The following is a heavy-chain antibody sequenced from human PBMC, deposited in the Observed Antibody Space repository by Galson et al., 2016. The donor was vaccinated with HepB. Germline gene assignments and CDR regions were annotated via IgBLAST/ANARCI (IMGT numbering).Heavy chain of an antibody. CDR3: AKEGIREDLMEAEKTFLDV. Sequence: SLRLSCASSGFTFSIYAMNWVRQAPGRGLQWVSGIGGSGGKTYYTDSVKGRFIMSRDNSNNTLYLLMNNLRVEDTAISYCAKEGIREDLMEAEKTFLDVWGQGTPVTVSS. J-gene: IGHJ6*02. CDR2: IGGSGGKT. CDR1: GFTFSIYA. D-gene: IGHD2-15*01. V-gene: IGHV3-23*01.